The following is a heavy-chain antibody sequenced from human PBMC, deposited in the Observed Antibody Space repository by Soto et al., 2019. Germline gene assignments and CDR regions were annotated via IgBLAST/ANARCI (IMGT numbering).Heavy chain of an antibody. D-gene: IGHD3-3*01. CDR2: ITYDGSNK. CDR3: ARAYYDFWSGSRTYYYGMDV. V-gene: IGHV3-30*03. J-gene: IGHJ6*02. Sequence: GGSLRLSCAASGFTFSSYSMNWVRQAPGKGLEWVASITYDGSNKYYADSVKGRFTISRDNSKITQYLQMNSLRAEDTAVYYCARAYYDFWSGSRTYYYGMDVWGQGTTVTAP. CDR1: GFTFSSYS.